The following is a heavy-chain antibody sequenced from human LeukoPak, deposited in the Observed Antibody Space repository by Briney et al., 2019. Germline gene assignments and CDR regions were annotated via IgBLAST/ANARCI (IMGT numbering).Heavy chain of an antibody. J-gene: IGHJ4*02. V-gene: IGHV4-39*01. CDR2: IYYSGST. D-gene: IGHD3-10*01. CDR1: GGSISSSSYY. CDR3: ARVSDITMVRGVISY. Sequence: SETLSLTCTVSGGSISSSSYYWGWIRQPPGKGLEWIGSIYYSGSTYYNPSLKSRVTISVDTSKNQFSLKLSSVTAADTAVYYCARVSDITMVRGVISYWGQGTLVTVSS.